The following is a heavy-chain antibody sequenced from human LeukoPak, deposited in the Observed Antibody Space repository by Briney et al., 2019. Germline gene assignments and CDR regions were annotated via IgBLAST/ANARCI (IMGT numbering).Heavy chain of an antibody. D-gene: IGHD3-16*01. V-gene: IGHV1-69*13. J-gene: IGHJ4*02. CDR2: IIPLFGTT. Sequence: SVKVSCKASGYTFTSYGISWVRQAPGQGLEWMGGIIPLFGTTNYAQKFQGRVTITADESTDTAYMELGSLRSEDTAVYYCARGVMITFGAVDYYFDYWGQGTLVTVSS. CDR1: GYTFTSYG. CDR3: ARGVMITFGAVDYYFDY.